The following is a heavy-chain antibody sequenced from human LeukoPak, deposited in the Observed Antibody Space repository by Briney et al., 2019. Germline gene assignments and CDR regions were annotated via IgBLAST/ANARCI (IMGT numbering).Heavy chain of an antibody. CDR2: ISGSGGST. D-gene: IGHD3-22*01. V-gene: IGHV3-23*01. CDR1: GFTFSSYA. CDR3: AKDPSYYYDSSGYYPWYFDY. J-gene: IGHJ4*02. Sequence: GGSLRLSCAASGFTFSSYAMSWIRQAPGKGLEWVSAISGSGGSTYYADSVKGRFTISRDNPKNTLYLQMNSLRAEDTAVYYCAKDPSYYYDSSGYYPWYFDYWGQGTLVTVSS.